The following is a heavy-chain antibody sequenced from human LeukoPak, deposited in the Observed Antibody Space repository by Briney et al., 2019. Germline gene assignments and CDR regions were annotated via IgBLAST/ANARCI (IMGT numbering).Heavy chain of an antibody. J-gene: IGHJ3*02. V-gene: IGHV4-59*01. Sequence: PSETLSLTCTVSGGSISSYYWSWIRQPPGKGLEWIGYIYYSGSTNYNPSLKSRVTISVDTSKNQFSLKLSSATAADTAVYYCARESLYAFDIWGQGTMVTVSS. CDR1: GGSISSYY. CDR2: IYYSGST. CDR3: ARESLYAFDI.